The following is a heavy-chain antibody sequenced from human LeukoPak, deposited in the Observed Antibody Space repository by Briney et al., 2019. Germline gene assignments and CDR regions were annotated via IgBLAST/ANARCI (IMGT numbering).Heavy chain of an antibody. J-gene: IGHJ4*02. CDR2: INHSGST. Sequence: SETLFLTCAVYGGSFSGYYWSWIRQPPGKGLEWIGEINHSGSTNYNPSLKSRVTISVDTSKNQFSLKLSAVTAADTAVYYCARVGGQEYYDILTGYEDYWGQGTLVTVSS. D-gene: IGHD3-9*01. CDR1: GGSFSGYY. V-gene: IGHV4-34*01. CDR3: ARVGGQEYYDILTGYEDY.